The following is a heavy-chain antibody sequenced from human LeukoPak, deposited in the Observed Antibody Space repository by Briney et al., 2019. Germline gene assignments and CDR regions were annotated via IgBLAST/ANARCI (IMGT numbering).Heavy chain of an antibody. V-gene: IGHV1-2*02. J-gene: IGHJ4*02. D-gene: IGHD3-9*01. CDR2: INPNSGGT. CDR1: VYTFTGYY. CDR3: ARDDYDILTGYYKGLDY. Sequence: ASVNVSCKASVYTFTGYYMHWVRQAPGQRLEWMGWINPNSGGTNYAQKFQGRVTMSRDTSISTAYMELSRLRSYDTAVYYCARDDYDILTGYYKGLDYWGQGTLVTVSS.